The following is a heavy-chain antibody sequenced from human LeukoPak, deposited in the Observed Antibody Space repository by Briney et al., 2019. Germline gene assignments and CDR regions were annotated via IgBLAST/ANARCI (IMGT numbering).Heavy chain of an antibody. CDR3: ATDHGFHYGAYFDY. J-gene: IGHJ4*02. D-gene: IGHD4-17*01. CDR1: GFTFNTFG. CDR2: ISYDGSNK. V-gene: IGHV3-30*03. Sequence: GRCLRLSCAGSGFTFNTFGMHWVRQAPGKGLEWVAVISYDGSNKYSADSVKGRLTISRDNSKNTLYLQMNSLRPEDTAVYYCATDHGFHYGAYFDYWGQGTLVTVSS.